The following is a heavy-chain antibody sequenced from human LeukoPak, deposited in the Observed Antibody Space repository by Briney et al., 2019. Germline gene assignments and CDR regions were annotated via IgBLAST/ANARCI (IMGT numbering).Heavy chain of an antibody. Sequence: ASVKVSCKASGYTFTSYGISWVRQAPGQGLEWRGWISAYNGNTNYAQKLQGRVTMTTDTSTSTAYMELRSLRSDDTAVYYCARAAAAGTPYNWFDPWGQGTLVTVSS. CDR1: GYTFTSYG. CDR3: ARAAAAGTPYNWFDP. V-gene: IGHV1-18*01. CDR2: ISAYNGNT. D-gene: IGHD6-13*01. J-gene: IGHJ5*02.